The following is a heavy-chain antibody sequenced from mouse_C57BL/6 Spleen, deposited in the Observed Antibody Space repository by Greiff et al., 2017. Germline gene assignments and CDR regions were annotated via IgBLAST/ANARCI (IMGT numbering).Heavy chain of an antibody. CDR3: TRGIYYGSSWGY. D-gene: IGHD1-1*01. V-gene: IGHV1-15*01. Sequence: LQQSGAELVRPGASVPLSCKASGYTFTDYELHWVKQTPVHGLEWIGAIDPETGGTAYNQKFKGKAILTADKSSSPAYMELRSLTSEDSAVYYCTRGIYYGSSWGYWGQGTTLTVSS. J-gene: IGHJ2*01. CDR1: GYTFTDYE. CDR2: IDPETGGT.